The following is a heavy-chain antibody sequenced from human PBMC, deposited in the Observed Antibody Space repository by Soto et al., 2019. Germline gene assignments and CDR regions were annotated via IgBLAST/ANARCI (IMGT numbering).Heavy chain of an antibody. D-gene: IGHD1-20*01. CDR2: IYYSWST. J-gene: IGHJ4*02. V-gene: IGHV4-59*01. CDR3: ARVKYHWNY. CDR1: WGSIRSNY. Sequence: SENLSLTFTVSWGSIRSNYWRCIGKRPWKGLEWIVYIYYSWSTNYDPSLSGRLTISVDTSKSQFSLKLSSVTAADTAVYFCARVKYHWNYWSQGTLVNLSS.